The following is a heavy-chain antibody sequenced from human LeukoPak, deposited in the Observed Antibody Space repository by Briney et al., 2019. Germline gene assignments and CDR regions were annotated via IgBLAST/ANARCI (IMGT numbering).Heavy chain of an antibody. Sequence: GASVKVSCKASGYTFTTYDINWVRQAAGQGLEWMGWMNPHSGNTGYAQKFQGRVTITRNTSINTAYMELSSLRFEDAAVYYCARGYGTDYWGQGTLVTVSS. D-gene: IGHD1-1*01. V-gene: IGHV1-8*03. CDR3: ARGYGTDY. CDR2: MNPHSGNT. J-gene: IGHJ4*02. CDR1: GYTFTTYD.